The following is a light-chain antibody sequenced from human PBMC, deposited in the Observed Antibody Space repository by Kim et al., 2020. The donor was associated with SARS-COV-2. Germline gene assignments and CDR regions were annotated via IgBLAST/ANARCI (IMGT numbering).Light chain of an antibody. CDR2: DKN. V-gene: IGLV1-51*01. J-gene: IGLJ1*01. CDR3: GTWDSSLNVYV. CDR1: SSKIGNNV. Sequence: GQKDNIDCPGSSSKIGNNVVSWYQQLPGKAPQLLIYDKNKRPSGIPDRFSGSKSGTSATLGITGLQTGDEADYYCGTWDSSLNVYVFGSGTKVTVL.